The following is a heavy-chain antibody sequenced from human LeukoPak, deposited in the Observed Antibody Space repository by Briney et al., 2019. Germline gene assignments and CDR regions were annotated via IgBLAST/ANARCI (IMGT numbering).Heavy chain of an antibody. V-gene: IGHV4-4*08. CDR1: GGSISTYY. CDR2: IDSSGRT. Sequence: SETLSLTCTVSGGSISTYYWSWVRQPPGKGLEWIAYIDSSGRTNYNPSLKSRVTISVDTSKNQFSLKLSSVTAVDTAVYYCARLVTSALGYWGQGTLVTVSS. CDR3: ARLVTSALGY. J-gene: IGHJ4*02. D-gene: IGHD4-11*01.